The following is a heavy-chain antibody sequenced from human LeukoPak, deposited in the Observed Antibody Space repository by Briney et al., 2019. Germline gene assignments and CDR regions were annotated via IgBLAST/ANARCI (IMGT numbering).Heavy chain of an antibody. CDR2: IYSGGST. CDR3: ARESYRSFDY. CDR1: GFTVSSNY. J-gene: IGHJ4*02. Sequence: GGSLRLSCAASGFTVSSNYMSWVRQAPGKGLEWLSVIYSGGSTYYADSVKGRFTISRDNSKNTLYLQMNSLRAEDTAVYYCARESYRSFDYWGQGTLVTVSS. V-gene: IGHV3-53*01.